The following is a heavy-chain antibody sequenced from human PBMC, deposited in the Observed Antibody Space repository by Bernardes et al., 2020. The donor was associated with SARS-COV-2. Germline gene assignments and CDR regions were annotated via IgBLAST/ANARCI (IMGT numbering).Heavy chain of an antibody. D-gene: IGHD2-21*02. Sequence: GGSLRLSCTASAFVVSNNYMNWVRQAPGKGLEGVSILSRRGTPHYTDSVNGRSTISKDSSKNSVYLQMNSLTAEDTAMYYGARNFGGGDDLWYFDGWGRGTPVIVSP. CDR1: AFVVSNNY. CDR3: ARNFGGGDDLWYFDG. V-gene: IGHV3-53*01. CDR2: LSRRGTP. J-gene: IGHJ2*01.